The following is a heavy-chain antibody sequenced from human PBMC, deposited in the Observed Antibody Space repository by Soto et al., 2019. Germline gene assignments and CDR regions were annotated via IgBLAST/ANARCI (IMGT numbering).Heavy chain of an antibody. CDR2: IYYSGST. CDR3: ASTKRNYDAFDI. Sequence: QLQLQESGPGLVKPSETLSLTCTVSGGSISSSGYYWGWISQPPGKGLEWIGSIYYSGSTYYNPSLKSRVTISVDTSKNQFSLKLSSVTAADTAVYYCASTKRNYDAFDIWGQGTMFTVSS. CDR1: GGSISSSGYY. D-gene: IGHD1-7*01. V-gene: IGHV4-39*01. J-gene: IGHJ3*02.